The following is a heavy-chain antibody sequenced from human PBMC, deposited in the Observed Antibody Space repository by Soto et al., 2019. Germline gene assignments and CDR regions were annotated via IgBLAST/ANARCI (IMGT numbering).Heavy chain of an antibody. CDR3: ARVLEGSSWNAIDF. CDR2: IIPIFGTP. V-gene: IGHV1-69*06. J-gene: IGHJ4*02. D-gene: IGHD6-13*01. Sequence: QVHLVQSGPEVKKPGSSVRVSCKASEGTFKNYAISWIRQAPGHGLEWMGGIIPIFGTPNYAQKFQGRFTISADKTTTTAYMDLTSLISDDTAVYYCARVLEGSSWNAIDFWGPGTLVTVSS. CDR1: EGTFKNYA.